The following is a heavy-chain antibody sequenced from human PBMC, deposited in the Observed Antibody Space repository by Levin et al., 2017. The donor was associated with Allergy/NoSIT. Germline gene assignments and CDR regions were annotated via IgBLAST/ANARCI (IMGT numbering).Heavy chain of an antibody. CDR3: ARHLRTTTAGGTDY. CDR2: IYPGDSDT. V-gene: IGHV5-51*01. D-gene: IGHD4-17*01. Sequence: GESLKISCKGSGYSFANYWIGWVRQMPGKGLEWMGFIYPGDSDTRYSPSFQGQVTISADKSISTAYLQWSSLKASDTAMYYCARHLRTTTAGGTDYWGQGTLVTVSS. J-gene: IGHJ4*02. CDR1: GYSFANYW.